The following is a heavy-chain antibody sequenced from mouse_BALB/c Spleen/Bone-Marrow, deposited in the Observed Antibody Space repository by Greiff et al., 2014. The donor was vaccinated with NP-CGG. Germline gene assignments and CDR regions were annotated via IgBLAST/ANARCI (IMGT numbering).Heavy chain of an antibody. V-gene: IGHV7-1*02. J-gene: IGHJ4*01. Sequence: EVMLVESGGGLVQPGGSLRLSCATSGFTFSDFYMEWVRQPPGKRLEWIAASRNKANDYTTEYSASVRGRFIVSRDTSQSILYLQMNSLRAEDTAIYYCARDPRWLLAMDNWGQGTSVTVSS. D-gene: IGHD2-3*01. CDR3: ARDPRWLLAMDN. CDR2: SRNKANDYTT. CDR1: GFTFSDFY.